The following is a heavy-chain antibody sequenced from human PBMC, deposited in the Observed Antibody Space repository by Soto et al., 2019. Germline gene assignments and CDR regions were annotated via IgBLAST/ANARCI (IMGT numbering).Heavy chain of an antibody. Sequence: PSETLSLTCTVSGGSISSYYWSWIRQPPGKGLEWIGYIYYSGSTNYNPSLKSRVTISVDTSKNQFSLKLSSVTAADTAVYYCARHPVTKTFDPWGQGTLVTVSS. CDR2: IYYSGST. CDR1: GGSISSYY. V-gene: IGHV4-59*08. CDR3: ARHPVTKTFDP. J-gene: IGHJ5*02. D-gene: IGHD4-17*01.